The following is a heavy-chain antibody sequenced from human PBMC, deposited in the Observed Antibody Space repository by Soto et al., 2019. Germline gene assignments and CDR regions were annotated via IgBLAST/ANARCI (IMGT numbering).Heavy chain of an antibody. J-gene: IGHJ4*02. D-gene: IGHD6-13*01. CDR2: ISAYNGNT. CDR1: GYTFTSYG. Sequence: ASVKVSCKASGYTFTSYGISWVRQAPGQGLEWMGWISAYNGNTNYAQKLQGRVTMTTDTSTSTAYMELRSLRSDDTAVYYCARDQRVSSSVAAAGTAIDYCGQGTLVTVSS. V-gene: IGHV1-18*01. CDR3: ARDQRVSSSVAAAGTAIDY.